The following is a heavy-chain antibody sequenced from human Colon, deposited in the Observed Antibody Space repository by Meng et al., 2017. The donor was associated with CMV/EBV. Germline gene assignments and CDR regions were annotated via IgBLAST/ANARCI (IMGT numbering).Heavy chain of an antibody. CDR1: GGSISSYY. D-gene: IGHD1-14*01. CDR2: IYYSGST. CDR3: ERDNGGGAGGYDY. J-gene: IGHJ4*02. Sequence: SETLSLTCTVSGGSISSYYWSWIRQPPGKGLEWIGYIYYSGSTNYNPSLKSRVTISVDTSKNQFSLKLSSVTAADTAVYYCERDNGGGAGGYDYWGQGTLVTVSS. V-gene: IGHV4-59*01.